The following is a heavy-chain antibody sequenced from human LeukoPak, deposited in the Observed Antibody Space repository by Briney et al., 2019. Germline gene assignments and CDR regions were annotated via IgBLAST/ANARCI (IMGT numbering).Heavy chain of an antibody. J-gene: IGHJ4*02. CDR2: IYTSGST. V-gene: IGHV4-4*07. CDR3: ARDYYGSGISPYFDY. Sequence: PSETLSLTCTVSGGSISSYYWSWIRQPAGKGLEWIGRIYTSGSTNYNPSLKSRVTMSVDTSKSQFSLKLSSVTAADTAVYYCARDYYGSGISPYFDYWGQGTLVTVSS. CDR1: GGSISSYY. D-gene: IGHD3-10*01.